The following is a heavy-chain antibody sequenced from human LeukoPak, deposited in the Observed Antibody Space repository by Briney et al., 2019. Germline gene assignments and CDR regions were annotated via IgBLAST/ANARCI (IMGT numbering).Heavy chain of an antibody. CDR2: ISYDGSNK. D-gene: IGHD3-10*01. J-gene: IGHJ4*02. CDR3: AKDDDGSGSYYVDY. CDR1: GFTFSSYG. Sequence: GGSLRLSCAASGFTFSSYGMHWARQAPGKGLEWVAVISYDGSNKYYADSVKGRFTISRDNSKNTLYLQMNSLRAEDTAVYYCAKDDDGSGSYYVDYWGQGTLVTVSS. V-gene: IGHV3-30*18.